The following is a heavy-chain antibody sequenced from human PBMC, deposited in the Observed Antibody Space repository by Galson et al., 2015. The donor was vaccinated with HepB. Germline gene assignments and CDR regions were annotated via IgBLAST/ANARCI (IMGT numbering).Heavy chain of an antibody. Sequence: SLRLSCAASGFTFSDYWMTWVRQAPGKGLEWVANIKQDGSEKYYVDPVKGRFTISRDNAKNSLYLQMNSLRAEDTAVYYCARDLRVESSSSIPWGQGTLVTVSS. CDR3: ARDLRVESSSSIP. CDR2: IKQDGSEK. V-gene: IGHV3-7*01. J-gene: IGHJ5*02. CDR1: GFTFSDYW. D-gene: IGHD6-6*01.